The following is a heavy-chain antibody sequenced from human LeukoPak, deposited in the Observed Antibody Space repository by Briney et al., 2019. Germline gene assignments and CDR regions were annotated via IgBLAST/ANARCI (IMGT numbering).Heavy chain of an antibody. V-gene: IGHV3-23*01. J-gene: IGHJ4*02. CDR2: ISGSGGST. D-gene: IGHD4-17*01. CDR3: VPPLYGDYEIGY. CDR1: GFTFSSYG. Sequence: GGTLRLSCAASGFTFSSYGMSWVRQAPGKGLEWVSAISGSGGSTYYADSVKGRFTISRDNSKNTLYLQMNSLRAEDTAVYYCVPPLYGDYEIGYWGQGTLVTVSS.